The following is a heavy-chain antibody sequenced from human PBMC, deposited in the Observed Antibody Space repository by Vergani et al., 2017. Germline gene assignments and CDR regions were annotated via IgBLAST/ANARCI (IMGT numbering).Heavy chain of an antibody. CDR3: AKDSYGRQVDGDWYFDL. V-gene: IGHV3-43*01. CDR1: GFTFDDYT. D-gene: IGHD4-17*01. CDR2: ISWDGGST. J-gene: IGHJ2*01. Sequence: EVQLVESGGVVVQPGGSLRLSCAASGFTFDDYTMHWVRQAPGKGLEWVSLISWDGGSTYYADSVKGRFTISMDNSKNSLYLQMNSLRTEDTALYYCAKDSYGRQVDGDWYFDLWGRGTLVTVSS.